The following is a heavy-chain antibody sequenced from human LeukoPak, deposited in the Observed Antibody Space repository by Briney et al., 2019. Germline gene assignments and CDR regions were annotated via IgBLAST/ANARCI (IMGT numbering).Heavy chain of an antibody. CDR3: ATRFRYSSSWYYFDY. D-gene: IGHD6-13*01. V-gene: IGHV5-51*01. CDR2: IYPGDSDT. CDR1: GYGFTSYW. J-gene: IGHJ4*02. Sequence: GESLKISCKGSGYGFTSYWIGWVRQMPGKGLEWMGIIYPGDSDTRYSPSFQGQVTISADKSISTAYLQWSSLKASDTAMYYCATRFRYSSSWYYFDYWGQGTLVTVSS.